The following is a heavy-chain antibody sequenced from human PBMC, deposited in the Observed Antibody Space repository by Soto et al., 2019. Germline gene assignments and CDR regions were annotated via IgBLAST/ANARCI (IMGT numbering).Heavy chain of an antibody. V-gene: IGHV3-48*01. Sequence: EVQLVESGGGLVQPGGSLRLSCAASGFTFSSYSMNWVRQAPGKGLEWVSYISSSSSTIYYADSVKGRFTLSRDNGKNSVYMQMSSMRAEDTAVYYCVIFAVGASFDFWGQGTLVTVSS. J-gene: IGHJ4*02. CDR3: VIFAVGASFDF. CDR1: GFTFSSYS. D-gene: IGHD1-26*01. CDR2: ISSSSSTI.